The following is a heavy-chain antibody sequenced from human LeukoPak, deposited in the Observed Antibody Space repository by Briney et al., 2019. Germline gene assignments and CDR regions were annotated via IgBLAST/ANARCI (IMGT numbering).Heavy chain of an antibody. V-gene: IGHV1-46*01. CDR3: ARAGTIFGRKYNWFDP. CDR1: GYTFPSYF. J-gene: IGHJ5*02. D-gene: IGHD3-3*01. CDR2: INPSGGST. Sequence: ASVKVSCKASGYTFPSYFMHWVRQAPGQGLEWMGMINPSGGSTSYAQKFQGRVTMTRDTSTSTVYMELSSLRSEDTAVYYCARAGTIFGRKYNWFDPWGQGTLVTVSS.